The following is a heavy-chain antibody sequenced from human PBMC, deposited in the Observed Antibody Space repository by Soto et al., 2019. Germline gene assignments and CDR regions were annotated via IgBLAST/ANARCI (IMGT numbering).Heavy chain of an antibody. Sequence: SETLSLTCAVYGGSFSGYYWSWIRQPPGKGLEWIGEISHSGSTNYNPSLKSRVTISVDTSKNQFSLKLSSVTAADTAVYYCARDYSSSWYSWFDPWGQGTLVTVSS. CDR2: ISHSGST. CDR3: ARDYSSSWYSWFDP. D-gene: IGHD6-13*01. CDR1: GGSFSGYY. V-gene: IGHV4-34*01. J-gene: IGHJ5*02.